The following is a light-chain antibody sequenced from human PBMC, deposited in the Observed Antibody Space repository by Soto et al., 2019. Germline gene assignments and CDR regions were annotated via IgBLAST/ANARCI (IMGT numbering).Light chain of an antibody. CDR1: SSDVGGHNY. CDR2: EVT. CDR3: SSYTFTSTLYV. Sequence: QSVLTQPASVSGSPGQSITISCTGSSSDVGGHNYVSSYQQHPGKAPKLMIYEVTKRPSGVSNRFSGSKPGNTASLTISGLQAEDEADYYCSSYTFTSTLYVFGTGTKVTVL. V-gene: IGLV2-14*01. J-gene: IGLJ1*01.